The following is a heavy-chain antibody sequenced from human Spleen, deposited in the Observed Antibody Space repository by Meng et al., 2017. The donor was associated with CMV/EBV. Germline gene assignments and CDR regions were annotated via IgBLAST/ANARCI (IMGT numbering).Heavy chain of an antibody. Sequence: GSLRLSCTVSGGSISSYYWSWFRQPPGKGLEWIGYIYYSGSTNYNPSLKSRVTISVDTSKNQFSLKLSSVTAADTAVYYCARVGDYYDFWSGYSTYYGMDVWGQGTTVTVSS. CDR2: IYYSGST. J-gene: IGHJ6*02. V-gene: IGHV4-59*01. D-gene: IGHD3-3*01. CDR1: GGSISSYY. CDR3: ARVGDYYDFWSGYSTYYGMDV.